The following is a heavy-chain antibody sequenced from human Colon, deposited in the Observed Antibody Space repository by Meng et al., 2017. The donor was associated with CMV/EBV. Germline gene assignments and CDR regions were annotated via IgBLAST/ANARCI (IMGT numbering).Heavy chain of an antibody. Sequence: GGSLRLSCGASGFIFSDYSMSWIRQAPGKGLEWLSYMTNSGKTITYADSVKGRFTISRDNAKNSLYLDMNSLRVEDTAMYYCVRDGVTPDYRGQGTLVTVSS. V-gene: IGHV3-11*01. CDR1: GFIFSDYS. CDR2: MTNSGKTI. D-gene: IGHD3-3*01. J-gene: IGHJ4*02. CDR3: VRDGVTPDY.